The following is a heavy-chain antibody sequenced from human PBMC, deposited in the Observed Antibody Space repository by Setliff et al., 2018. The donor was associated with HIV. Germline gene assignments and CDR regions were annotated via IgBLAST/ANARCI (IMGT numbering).Heavy chain of an antibody. CDR3: ARGRHGLGLDV. J-gene: IGHJ4*02. CDR2: IYYVGWS. D-gene: IGHD3-10*01. V-gene: IGHV4-4*07. CDR1: GASLQSYY. Sequence: SETLSLTCSVSGASLQSYYWSWIRQPAGKGLQWIGRIYYVGWSKYNPSLEDRVTISVDTSKDQFSLKLNSVTAADTAVYYCARGRHGLGLDVWGQGTLVTVSS.